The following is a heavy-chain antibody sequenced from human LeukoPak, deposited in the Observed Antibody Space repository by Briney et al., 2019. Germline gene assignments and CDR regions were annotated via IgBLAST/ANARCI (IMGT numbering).Heavy chain of an antibody. D-gene: IGHD3-22*01. Sequence: ASVKVSCKASGYTFTGYYMHWVRQAPGQGLEWMGRINPNSGGTNYAQKFQGRVTMTRDTSISTAYMELSRLRSDDTAVYYCATARFVSGSYYFDYWGPGTLVTVSS. CDR1: GYTFTGYY. V-gene: IGHV1-2*06. CDR2: INPNSGGT. J-gene: IGHJ4*02. CDR3: ATARFVSGSYYFDY.